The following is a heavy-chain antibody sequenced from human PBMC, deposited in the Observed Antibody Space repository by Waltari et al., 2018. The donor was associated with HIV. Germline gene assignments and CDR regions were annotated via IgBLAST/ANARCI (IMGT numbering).Heavy chain of an antibody. V-gene: IGHV4-34*01. D-gene: IGHD1-26*01. CDR2: INHSGRT. J-gene: IGHJ4*02. CDR1: GGSLSGYY. CDR3: ARLEVGRGDY. Sequence: QVQLQQWGAGLLKPSETLSLTCAVYGGSLSGYYWSWIRQPPGKGLELFGEINHSGRTNYNPSLKSRVAISIDTSKNQFSLKLRSVTAADTAMYYSARLEVGRGDYWGQGTLVTVSS.